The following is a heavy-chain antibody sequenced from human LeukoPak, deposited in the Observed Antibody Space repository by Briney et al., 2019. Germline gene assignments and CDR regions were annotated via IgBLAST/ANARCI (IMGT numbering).Heavy chain of an antibody. J-gene: IGHJ4*02. CDR3: AKDQDSSSWYSLDY. CDR1: RFTFSSYG. V-gene: IGHV3-30*02. CDR2: IRYDGSNK. D-gene: IGHD6-13*01. Sequence: GGSLRLSCAVSRFTFSSYGMHWVRQAPGKGLEWVAFIRYDGSNKYYADSVKGRFTISRDNSKNTLYLQMNSLRAEDTAVYYCAKDQDSSSWYSLDYWGQGTLVTVSS.